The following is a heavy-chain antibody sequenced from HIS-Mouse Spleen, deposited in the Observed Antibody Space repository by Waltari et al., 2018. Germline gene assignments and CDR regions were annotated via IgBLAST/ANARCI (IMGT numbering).Heavy chain of an antibody. CDR3: ARAGTRYYYYYYGMDV. Sequence: QVQLVQSGAEVKKPGASVKVSCKASGYTFTSYDINWVRRATGQGLEWMGWMNPNSGNTGYAQKFQGRVTMTRNTSISTAYMELSSLRSEDTAVYYCARAGTRYYYYYYGMDVWGQGTTVTVSS. V-gene: IGHV1-8*01. CDR1: GYTFTSYD. J-gene: IGHJ6*02. CDR2: MNPNSGNT.